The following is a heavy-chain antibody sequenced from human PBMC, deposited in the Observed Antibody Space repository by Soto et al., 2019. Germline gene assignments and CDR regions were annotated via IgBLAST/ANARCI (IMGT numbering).Heavy chain of an antibody. J-gene: IGHJ5*02. CDR1: GGTFSSYA. D-gene: IGHD3-22*01. CDR3: ARVGNYYDSSGSWFDP. Sequence: SVKVSCKASGGTFSSYAISWVRQAPGQGLEWMGGIIPIFGTADYAQKFQGRVTITADESTSTAYMELSSLRSEDTAVYYCARVGNYYDSSGSWFDPWGQGTLVTVSS. V-gene: IGHV1-69*13. CDR2: IIPIFGTA.